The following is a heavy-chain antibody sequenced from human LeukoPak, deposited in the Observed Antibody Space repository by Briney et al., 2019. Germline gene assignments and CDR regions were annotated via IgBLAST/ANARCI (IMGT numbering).Heavy chain of an antibody. CDR3: AKGEMATIGGAFDI. D-gene: IGHD5-24*01. Sequence: GGSLRLSCATSGFTFSSYAMSWVRQAPGKGLEWVSDISGSGGSTYYADSVKGRFTISRDNSKNTLYLQMNSLRAEDTAVYYCAKGEMATIGGAFDIWAKGQWPPSLQ. J-gene: IGHJ3*02. CDR1: GFTFSSYA. V-gene: IGHV3-23*01. CDR2: ISGSGGST.